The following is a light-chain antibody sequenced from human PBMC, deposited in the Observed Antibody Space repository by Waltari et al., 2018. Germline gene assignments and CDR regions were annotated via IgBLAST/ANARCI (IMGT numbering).Light chain of an antibody. CDR1: QSISKY. CDR2: TAS. Sequence: DIQMTQSPSSLSASVGDTVTITCRASQSISKYLNWYQQKPGKAPNLLIYTASSLQSGVPSRFTGSGSGTDFTLTISSLQPEDFATYYCQQSYTTLTFGPGTTVDI. V-gene: IGKV1-39*01. CDR3: QQSYTTLT. J-gene: IGKJ3*01.